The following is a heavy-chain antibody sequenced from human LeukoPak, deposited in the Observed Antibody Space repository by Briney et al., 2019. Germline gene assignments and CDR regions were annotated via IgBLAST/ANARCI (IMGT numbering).Heavy chain of an antibody. Sequence: PGRSLRLSCAASGFTFSSYGMHWVRQAPGKGLEWVAFIRYDGSNKYYAGSVKGRFTISRDNSKNTLYLHLNSLRVEDAAVYYCAKDGYSSIPGFHFEYWGQGTPVTVSS. V-gene: IGHV3-30*02. J-gene: IGHJ4*02. CDR1: GFTFSSYG. D-gene: IGHD6-13*01. CDR3: AKDGYSSIPGFHFEY. CDR2: IRYDGSNK.